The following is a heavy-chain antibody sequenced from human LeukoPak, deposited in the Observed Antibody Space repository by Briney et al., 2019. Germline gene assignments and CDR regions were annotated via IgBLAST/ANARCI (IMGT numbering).Heavy chain of an antibody. CDR1: GGSISSYY. CDR3: ARHSGGYEPIDY. CDR2: IYYSGST. D-gene: IGHD5-12*01. Sequence: PSETLSLTCTVSGGSISSYYWSWIRQPPGKGLEWIGYIYYSGSTNYNPSLKSRVTISVDTSKNQFSLKLSSVTAADTAVYYCARHSGGYEPIDYWGQGTLVTVSS. J-gene: IGHJ4*02. V-gene: IGHV4-59*08.